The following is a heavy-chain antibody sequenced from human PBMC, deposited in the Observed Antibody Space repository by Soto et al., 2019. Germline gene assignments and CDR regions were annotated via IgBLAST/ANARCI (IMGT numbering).Heavy chain of an antibody. Sequence: QVQLVESGGGVVQPGRSLRLSCAASGFTFSSYGMHWVRQAPGKGLEWVAVIWYDGSNKYYADPVKGRFTISRDNSKNTLYLQMNSLRAEDTAVYYCARERESTNYYYGMDVWGQGTTVTVSS. J-gene: IGHJ6*02. CDR1: GFTFSSYG. CDR3: ARERESTNYYYGMDV. CDR2: IWYDGSNK. V-gene: IGHV3-33*01. D-gene: IGHD2-2*01.